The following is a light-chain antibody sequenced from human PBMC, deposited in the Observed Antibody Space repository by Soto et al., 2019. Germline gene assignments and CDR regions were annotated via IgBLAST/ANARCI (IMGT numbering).Light chain of an antibody. V-gene: IGLV1-40*01. CDR2: GNR. J-gene: IGLJ3*02. CDR3: QAYDYSLTASV. Sequence: QSVLTQPSSVSGAPGQRVTLSCTGNSSNLGAGYDVHWYQQLPGAAPKLVIFGNRNRPSGVPERFSGSKSGTSASPAITGLQAEDEDDYYCQAYDYSLTASVFGGGTKLTVL. CDR1: SSNLGAGYD.